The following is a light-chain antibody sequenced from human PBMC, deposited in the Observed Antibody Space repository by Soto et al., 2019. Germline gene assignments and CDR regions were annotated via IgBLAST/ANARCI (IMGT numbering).Light chain of an antibody. J-gene: IGKJ2*01. V-gene: IGKV3-11*01. CDR2: DAT. CDR3: QQRSDWQYT. CDR1: QRITSD. Sequence: EVVLTQSPATLPLSPGERATLSCRASQRITSDLALYQQRPGQAPRLLMYDATYRASGVPDRFSGSKSGTDFTLTICRLQPEDFAVCFCQQRSDWQYTFGEGT.